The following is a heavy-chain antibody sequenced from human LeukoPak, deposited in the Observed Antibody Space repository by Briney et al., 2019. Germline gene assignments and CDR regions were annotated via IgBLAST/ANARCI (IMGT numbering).Heavy chain of an antibody. Sequence: ESGPTLVKPTQTLTLTCTFSGFSLSTSGVGVGWIRQPPGKALEWLALIYWDDDKRYSPSLKSRLTITKDTSKNQVVLTMNNMDPVDTATYYCAQVGSWDAFDIWGQGTMVTVSS. CDR3: AQVGSWDAFDI. CDR2: IYWDDDK. D-gene: IGHD3-10*01. V-gene: IGHV2-5*02. CDR1: GFSLSTSGVG. J-gene: IGHJ3*02.